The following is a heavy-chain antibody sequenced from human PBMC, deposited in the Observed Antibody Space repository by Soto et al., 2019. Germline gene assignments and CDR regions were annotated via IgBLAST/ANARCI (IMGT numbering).Heavy chain of an antibody. J-gene: IGHJ3*02. CDR2: IIPILGIA. CDR3: ATSVLLYCSGGPGDAFDI. D-gene: IGHD2-15*01. V-gene: IGHV1-69*02. Sequence: SVKVSCKASGGTFSSYTISWVRQAPGQGLEWMGRIIPILGIANYAQKFQGRVTITADKSTSTAYMELSSLRSEDTAVYYCATSVLLYCSGGPGDAFDIWGQGTMVTVSS. CDR1: GGTFSSYT.